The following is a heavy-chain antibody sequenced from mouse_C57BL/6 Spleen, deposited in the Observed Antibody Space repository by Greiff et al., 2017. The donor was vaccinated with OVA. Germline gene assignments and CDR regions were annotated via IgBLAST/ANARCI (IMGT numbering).Heavy chain of an antibody. V-gene: IGHV1-5*01. Sequence: EVQLQQSGTVLARPGASVKMSCKTSGYTFTSYWMHWVKQRPGQGLEWIGAIYPGNSDTSYNQKFKGKAKLTAVTSASTAYMELSSLTNEDSAVYYCTRSRYDYDGRGYYYAMDYWGQGTSVTVSS. CDR2: IYPGNSDT. CDR3: TRSRYDYDGRGYYYAMDY. CDR1: GYTFTSYW. D-gene: IGHD2-4*01. J-gene: IGHJ4*01.